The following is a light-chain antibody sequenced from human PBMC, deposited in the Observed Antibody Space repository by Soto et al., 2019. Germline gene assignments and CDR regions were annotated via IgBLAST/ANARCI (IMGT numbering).Light chain of an antibody. J-gene: IGLJ1*01. CDR1: SSVVGGYNY. Sequence: QSVLTQPRSVSGSPGQSVTISCTGTSSVVGGYNYVSWYQQHPGKAPKLMIYDVSKRPSGVPDRFSGSKSGNTASLTISGLQAEDEADYYCSSYAGSSPYVFGTGTNVTVL. V-gene: IGLV2-11*01. CDR3: SSYAGSSPYV. CDR2: DVS.